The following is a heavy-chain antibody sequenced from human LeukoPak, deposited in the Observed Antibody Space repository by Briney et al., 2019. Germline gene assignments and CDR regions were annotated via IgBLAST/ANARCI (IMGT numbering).Heavy chain of an antibody. CDR3: TRGAAPFDY. CDR2: IRSKAYGGTT. Sequence: GGSLRLSCTASKFSFGHYPMSWFRQAPGKGLEWVGFIRSKAYGGTTEYAASVKGRFTISRDDSKSIAYLQMNSLKTEDTAVYYCTRGAAPFDYWGQGTLVTVSS. J-gene: IGHJ4*02. CDR1: KFSFGHYP. V-gene: IGHV3-49*03. D-gene: IGHD1-26*01.